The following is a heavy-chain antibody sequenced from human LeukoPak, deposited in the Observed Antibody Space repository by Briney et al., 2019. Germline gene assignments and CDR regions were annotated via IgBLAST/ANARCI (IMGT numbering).Heavy chain of an antibody. D-gene: IGHD4-17*01. J-gene: IGHJ6*02. CDR1: GESFSGYY. V-gene: IGHV4-34*01. CDR2: INHSGST. CDR3: ARGSTVTPYGMDV. Sequence: SETLSLTCAVYGESFSGYYWSWIRQPPGKGLEWIGEINHSGSTNYNPSLKSRVTISVDTSKNQFSLKLSSVTAADTAVYYCARGSTVTPYGMDVWGQGTTVTVSS.